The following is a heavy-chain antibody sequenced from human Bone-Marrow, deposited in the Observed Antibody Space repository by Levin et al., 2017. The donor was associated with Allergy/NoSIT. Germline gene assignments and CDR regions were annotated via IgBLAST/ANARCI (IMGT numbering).Heavy chain of an antibody. CDR2: ISGLGSTT. D-gene: IGHD6-13*01. CDR3: ARTPQLEPRFDY. CDR1: GFPFNDYA. J-gene: IGHJ4*02. Sequence: GGSLRLSCAASGFPFNDYAMSWVRQAPGKGLEWVSGISGLGSTTYYADSVKGRFTISRDNSKNTLFLQMSGLRADDTAVYYCARTPQLEPRFDYWGQGILVTVSS. V-gene: IGHV3-23*01.